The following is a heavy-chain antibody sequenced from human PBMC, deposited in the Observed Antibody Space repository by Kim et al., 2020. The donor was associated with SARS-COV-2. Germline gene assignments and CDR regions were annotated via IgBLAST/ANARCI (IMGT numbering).Heavy chain of an antibody. Sequence: SETLSLTCAVSGVSISSSNLWTWLRQPPGKGLEGIGEIYHSGYTYYNPSLQSRFTISVNKSKNQLSLNVTSLAAADTAVYFCSRANFGPPDYWGEGILVT. CDR2: IYHSGYT. CDR1: GVSISSSNL. D-gene: IGHD3-16*01. CDR3: SRANFGPPDY. J-gene: IGHJ4*02. V-gene: IGHV4-4*02.